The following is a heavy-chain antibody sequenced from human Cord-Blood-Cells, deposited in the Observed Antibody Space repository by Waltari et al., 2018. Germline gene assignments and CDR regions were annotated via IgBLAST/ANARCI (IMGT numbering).Heavy chain of an antibody. CDR2: IDRDDVK. Sequence: QVTLRESGPALVKPTQTLTLTCTFSRLSFSTSGMCVSWIRQLPGKALEWLALIDRDDVKYYSTSLKTRLTISKKTSKVQIVRTLTDIDPVDTATYYCARIFNSRDYIDYYYYGMGVWGQGTTVTGSS. D-gene: IGHD4-17*01. V-gene: IGHV2-70*01. CDR1: RLSFSTSGMC. CDR3: ARIFNSRDYIDYYYYGMGV. J-gene: IGHJ6*02.